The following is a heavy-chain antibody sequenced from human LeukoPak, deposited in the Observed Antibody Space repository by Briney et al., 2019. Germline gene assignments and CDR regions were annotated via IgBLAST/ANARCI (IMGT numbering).Heavy chain of an antibody. CDR3: ARDQSLGYCSSTSCYNLDY. V-gene: IGHV1-18*01. CDR1: GYTFTSYG. CDR2: ISAYNGNT. J-gene: IGHJ4*02. D-gene: IGHD2-2*02. Sequence: ASVKVSCKAFGYTFTSYGISWVRQAPGQGLEWMGWISAYNGNTNYAQKLQGRVTMTTDTSTSTAYMELRSLRSDDTAVYYCARDQSLGYCSSTSCYNLDYWGQGTLVTVSS.